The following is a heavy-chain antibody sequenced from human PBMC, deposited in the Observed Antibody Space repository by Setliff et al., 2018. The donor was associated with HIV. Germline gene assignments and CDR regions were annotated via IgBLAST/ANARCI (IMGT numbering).Heavy chain of an antibody. D-gene: IGHD6-13*01. V-gene: IGHV1-8*02. J-gene: IGHJ6*03. CDR3: ARASYSSSWYGQYYYYMDV. Sequence: ASVKVSCNASGYMFTNYDINWVRQATGQGLEWMGWMNPNRGNTGYAQNFQGRVAMTRNTSISTAYMDLSSLRAEDTAVYYCARASYSSSWYGQYYYYMDVWGKGTTVTVS. CDR2: MNPNRGNT. CDR1: GYMFTNYD.